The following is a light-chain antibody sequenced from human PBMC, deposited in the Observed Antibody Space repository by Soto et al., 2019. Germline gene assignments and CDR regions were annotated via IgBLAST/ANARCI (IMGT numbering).Light chain of an antibody. CDR2: DAS. CDR3: QQYNSYRT. Sequence: WLAWYQQKPGKAPKLLIYDASILESGVPSRFSGSGSGTEFTLTISSLQPDDFATYYCQQYNSYRTFGQGTKVDIK. J-gene: IGKJ1*01. CDR1: W. V-gene: IGKV1-5*01.